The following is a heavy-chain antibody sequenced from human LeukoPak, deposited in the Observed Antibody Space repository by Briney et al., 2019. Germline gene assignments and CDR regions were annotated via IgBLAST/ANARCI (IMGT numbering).Heavy chain of an antibody. Sequence: SVTLSLTCTVSGGSISSGGYYWSWIRQHPGKGLEWIGYIYYSGSTYYNPSLKSRVTISVDTSKNQFSLKLSSVTAADTAVYYCATLGRPDDAFDIWGQGTMVTVSS. V-gene: IGHV4-31*03. D-gene: IGHD3/OR15-3a*01. CDR1: GGSISSGGYY. CDR3: ATLGRPDDAFDI. J-gene: IGHJ3*02. CDR2: IYYSGST.